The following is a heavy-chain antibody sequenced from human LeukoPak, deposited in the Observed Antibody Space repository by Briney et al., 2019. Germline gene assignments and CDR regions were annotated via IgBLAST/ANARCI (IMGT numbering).Heavy chain of an antibody. V-gene: IGHV3-23*01. J-gene: IGHJ6*03. Sequence: GGSLRLSCAASGFTFSNYAMNWVRQAPGKGLEWVSAISGSSGNTYYADSVKGRFTISRDNSKNTLYLQMNSLRAEDTATYYCARGEFGDYYYFYMDVWGKGTTVTVSS. D-gene: IGHD2/OR15-2a*01. CDR1: GFTFSNYA. CDR3: ARGEFGDYYYFYMDV. CDR2: ISGSSGNT.